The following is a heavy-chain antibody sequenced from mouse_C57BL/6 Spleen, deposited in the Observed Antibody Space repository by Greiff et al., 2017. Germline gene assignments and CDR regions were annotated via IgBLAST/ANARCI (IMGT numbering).Heavy chain of an antibody. CDR2: IYPGDGDT. J-gene: IGHJ2*01. CDR1: GYAFSSYW. CDR3: AIRDYDSDGYYFDY. D-gene: IGHD2-4*01. V-gene: IGHV1-80*01. Sequence: QVQLQQSGAELVKPGASVKISCKASGYAFSSYWMNWVKQRPGKGLEWIGQIYPGDGDTNYNGKFKGKATLTADKSSSTAYMQLSSLTSEDSAVYFCAIRDYDSDGYYFDYWGQGTTLTVSS.